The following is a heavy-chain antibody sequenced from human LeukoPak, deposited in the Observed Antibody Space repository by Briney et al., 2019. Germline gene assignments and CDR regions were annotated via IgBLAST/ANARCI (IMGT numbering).Heavy chain of an antibody. J-gene: IGHJ4*02. CDR1: RFTISSYS. CDR2: ISSSGSYI. D-gene: IGHD7-27*01. CDR3: ARLSNWADFDE. V-gene: IGHV3-21*01. Sequence: PGGSLRLSCAASRFTISSYSMKWVRQAPGKVLERVSSISSSGSYIYYADSVKGRFTSSRDNAKTSLYLQMNSLRAEDTAVYYCARLSNWADFDEWGQGTLVTVSS.